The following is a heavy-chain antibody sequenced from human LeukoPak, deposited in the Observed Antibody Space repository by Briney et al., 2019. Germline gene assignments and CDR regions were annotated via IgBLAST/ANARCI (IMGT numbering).Heavy chain of an antibody. Sequence: SQTLSLTCAISGXSVSSKSAAWNWIRQSPSRGLEWLGRTYYRFKWYNDYAVSVKSRITISPDTSKNQFSLQLNSVTPEDTAVYYCARGPQMNFDYWGQGTLVTVSS. CDR3: ARGPQMNFDY. J-gene: IGHJ4*02. D-gene: IGHD5-24*01. V-gene: IGHV6-1*01. CDR2: TYYRFKWYN. CDR1: GXSVSSKSAA.